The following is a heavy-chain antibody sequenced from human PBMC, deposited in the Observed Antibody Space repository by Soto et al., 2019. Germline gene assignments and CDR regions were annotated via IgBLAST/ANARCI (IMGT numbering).Heavy chain of an antibody. CDR1: GYTFTSYG. J-gene: IGHJ5*02. CDR3: ARDFLPRLYVDIVATNWFDP. CDR2: ISAYNGNT. Sequence: GASVKVSCKASGYTFTSYGISWVRQAPGQGLEWMGWISAYNGNTNYAQKLQGRVTMTTDTSTSTAYMELRSLRPDDTAVYYCARDFLPRLYVDIVATNWFDPWGQGTLVTVSS. V-gene: IGHV1-18*01. D-gene: IGHD5-12*01.